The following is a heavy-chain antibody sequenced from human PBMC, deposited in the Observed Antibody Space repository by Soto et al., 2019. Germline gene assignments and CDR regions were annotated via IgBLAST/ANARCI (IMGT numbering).Heavy chain of an antibody. J-gene: IGHJ6*02. Sequence: GGSLRLSCAASGFTFGSYSMNWVRQAPGKGLEWVSSISSSSSYIYYADSVKGRFTISRDNAKNSLYLQMNSLRAEDTAVYYCARRYSGRSYYYYGMDVWGQGTRVTVSS. D-gene: IGHD1-26*01. V-gene: IGHV3-21*01. CDR1: GFTFGSYS. CDR2: ISSSSSYI. CDR3: ARRYSGRSYYYYGMDV.